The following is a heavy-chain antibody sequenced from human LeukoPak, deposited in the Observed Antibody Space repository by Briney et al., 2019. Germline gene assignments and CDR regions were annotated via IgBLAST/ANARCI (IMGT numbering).Heavy chain of an antibody. V-gene: IGHV1-8*01. CDR1: GYTFTSYA. CDR3: AKNKSGDYLDSGKRYYFDQ. J-gene: IGHJ4*02. D-gene: IGHD5-18*01. Sequence: ASVKVSCKASGYTFTSYAINWVRQATGQGLEWMRWMNPNSGNTDQAQKFQGRITMTGNNSTSTAYMELSSLRPEDTAVYYCAKNKSGDYLDSGKRYYFDQWGQGTPVTVSP. CDR2: MNPNSGNT.